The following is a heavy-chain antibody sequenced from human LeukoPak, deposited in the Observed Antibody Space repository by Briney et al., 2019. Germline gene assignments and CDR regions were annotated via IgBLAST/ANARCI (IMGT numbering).Heavy chain of an antibody. V-gene: IGHV5-51*01. J-gene: IGHJ6*02. CDR3: ARHGLEGCRGGMCYRSFHYYGMDV. Sequence: GESLNISCKGSGYSFADYWIGWVRRMPGKGLEWMGIIFPGDFELNYGPSFQGQVIISIDKSIDTAYLQWSSLQASDTAMYYCARHGLEGCRGGMCYRSFHYYGMDVWGQGTTVTVSS. D-gene: IGHD2-15*01. CDR1: GYSFADYW. CDR2: IFPGDFEL.